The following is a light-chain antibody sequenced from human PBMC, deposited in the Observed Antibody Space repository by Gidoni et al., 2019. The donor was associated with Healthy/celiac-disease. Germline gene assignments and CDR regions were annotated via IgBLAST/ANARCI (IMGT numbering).Light chain of an antibody. CDR3: RQDYNYPRT. CDR2: AAS. CDR1: QGIRND. V-gene: IGKV1-6*01. Sequence: AIQLTQSPSSLSASVGDRVTITCRASQGIRNDLGWYQQKPGKAPKLLIYAASSLQSGVPSRFSGSGSGTDFTLTISSLQPEDFATYYCRQDYNYPRTFGQGTKVEIK. J-gene: IGKJ1*01.